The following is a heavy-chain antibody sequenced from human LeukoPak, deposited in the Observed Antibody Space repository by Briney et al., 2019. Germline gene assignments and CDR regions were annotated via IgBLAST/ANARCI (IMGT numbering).Heavy chain of an antibody. CDR1: GFTFDDYA. J-gene: IGHJ5*02. V-gene: IGHV3-9*01. Sequence: GRSLRLSCAASGFTFDDYAMHWVRHAPGKGLEWVSGISWNSGSIGYADSVKGRFTISRDNAKNSLYLQMNSLRAEDTALYYCAKDGCSSTSCLVNWFDPWGQGTLVTVSS. D-gene: IGHD2-2*01. CDR3: AKDGCSSTSCLVNWFDP. CDR2: ISWNSGSI.